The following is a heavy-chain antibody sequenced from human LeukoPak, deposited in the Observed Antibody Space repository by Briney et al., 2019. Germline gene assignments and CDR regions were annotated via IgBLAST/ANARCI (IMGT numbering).Heavy chain of an antibody. D-gene: IGHD2-2*01. CDR1: GFTFSSYA. CDR3: ARYCSSTSCFRPFDY. V-gene: IGHV3-23*01. J-gene: IGHJ4*02. CDR2: ISGSGGST. Sequence: GGSLRLSCAASGFTFSSYAMSWVRQAPGKGLEWVSAISGSGGSTYYADSVKGRFTISRDNSKNTLYLQMNSLRAEDTAVYYCARYCSSTSCFRPFDYWGQGTLVTVSS.